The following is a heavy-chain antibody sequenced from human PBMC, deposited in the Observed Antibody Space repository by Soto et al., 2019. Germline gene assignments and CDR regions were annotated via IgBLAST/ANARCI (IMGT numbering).Heavy chain of an antibody. CDR2: INGGTGQT. Sequence: ASVKVSCKASGYTFTTHAMHWVRQAPGQSLEWMGWINGGTGQTKHSQRFQGRVNITRDTSASTAYMELSSLRSDDTGVFYCAREKASTSLLTHYYYAMDVWGQGTTVTVSS. J-gene: IGHJ6*02. CDR1: GYTFTTHA. V-gene: IGHV1-3*01. CDR3: AREKASTSLLTHYYYAMDV.